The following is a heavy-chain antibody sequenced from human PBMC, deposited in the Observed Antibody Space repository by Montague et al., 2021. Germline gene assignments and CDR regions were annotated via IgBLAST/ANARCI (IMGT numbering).Heavy chain of an antibody. CDR1: GDSINTYS. Sequence: SETLSLTCTVFGDSINTYSWSWIRQPAGKGLEWIGRLSNGGSANSNPSLKSRVSMSVDTSKNQFSLKLCSVTAGDTAVYFCARDTVGASGYFYYYYMDVWGRGTTVTVSS. D-gene: IGHD1-26*01. J-gene: IGHJ6*03. V-gene: IGHV4-4*07. CDR3: ARDTVGASGYFYYYYMDV. CDR2: LSNGGSA.